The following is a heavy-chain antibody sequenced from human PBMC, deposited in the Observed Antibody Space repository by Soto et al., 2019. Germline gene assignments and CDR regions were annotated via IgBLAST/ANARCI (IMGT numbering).Heavy chain of an antibody. D-gene: IGHD3-3*01. J-gene: IGHJ6*02. CDR2: IKQDGSEK. Sequence: EVQLVESGGGLVQPGGSLRLSCAASGFTFSSYWMSWVRQAPGKGLEWVANIKQDGSEKYYVDSVKGRFTISRDNAKNSLYLQMNSLRAEDTAVYYCARDYYDCWSGYYYYYYGMDVWGQGTTVTVSS. V-gene: IGHV3-7*05. CDR3: ARDYYDCWSGYYYYYYGMDV. CDR1: GFTFSSYW.